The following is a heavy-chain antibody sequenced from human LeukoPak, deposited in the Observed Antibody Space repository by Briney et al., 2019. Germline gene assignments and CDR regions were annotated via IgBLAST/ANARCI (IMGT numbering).Heavy chain of an antibody. CDR2: IYSDGST. Sequence: GGSLRLSCAASGFTVSSNYMTWVRQAPGKGLEWVSVIYSDGSTYYADSVKGRFTISRDDSKNTVFLQLNCLRGEDTAVYYCAKDLRAAADGTYFDYWGRGTLVTVSS. D-gene: IGHD6-13*01. V-gene: IGHV3-66*01. CDR1: GFTVSSNY. CDR3: AKDLRAAADGTYFDY. J-gene: IGHJ4*02.